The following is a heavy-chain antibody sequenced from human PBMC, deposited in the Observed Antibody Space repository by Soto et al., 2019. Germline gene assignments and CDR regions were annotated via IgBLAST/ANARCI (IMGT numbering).Heavy chain of an antibody. V-gene: IGHV1-3*01. D-gene: IGHD4-17*01. Sequence: ASVKVSCKASGYTFTSYAMHWVRQAPGQRLEWMGWINAGNGNTKYSQKFQGRVTITRDTSASTAYMELSSLRSEDTAVYYCASAVTIHYGMDVSGQGTTVTVSS. J-gene: IGHJ6*02. CDR2: INAGNGNT. CDR1: GYTFTSYA. CDR3: ASAVTIHYGMDV.